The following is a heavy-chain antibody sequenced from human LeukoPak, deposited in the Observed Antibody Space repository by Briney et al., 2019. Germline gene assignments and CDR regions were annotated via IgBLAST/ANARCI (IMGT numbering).Heavy chain of an antibody. D-gene: IGHD3-22*01. J-gene: IGHJ4*02. CDR3: ARLLYYYDTSASYVVYYFDY. CDR2: ISYSGST. V-gene: IGHV4-59*08. CDR1: GGSISTYY. Sequence: SETLSLTCTVSGGSISTYYWSWVRQPPGEGLEWIGYISYSGSTNFNPSLKSRVTISLGSSKNQFFLKLSSVTAADTAVYYCARLLYYYDTSASYVVYYFDYWGQGTLVTVSS.